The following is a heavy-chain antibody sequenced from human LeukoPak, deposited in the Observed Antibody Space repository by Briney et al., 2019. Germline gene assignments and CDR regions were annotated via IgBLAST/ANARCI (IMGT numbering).Heavy chain of an antibody. Sequence: GASVKVSCKASGYTFTGYYMHWVRQAPGQGLEWMGWINPNSGATNYAQKFRGRVTMTRDTSISTAYVELSGLRSDDTAVYYCARSLSSGWLDYWGQGTLVTVSS. J-gene: IGHJ4*02. D-gene: IGHD6-19*01. CDR1: GYTFTGYY. CDR3: ARSLSSGWLDY. CDR2: INPNSGAT. V-gene: IGHV1-2*02.